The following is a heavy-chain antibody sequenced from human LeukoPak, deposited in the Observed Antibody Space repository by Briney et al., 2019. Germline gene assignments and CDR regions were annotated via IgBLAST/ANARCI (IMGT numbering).Heavy chain of an antibody. CDR1: GGSISSSTYY. D-gene: IGHD1-26*01. CDR2: IYYSGST. V-gene: IGHV4-39*01. CDR3: ARGAPRGERLGWFDP. J-gene: IGHJ5*02. Sequence: SETLSLTCTVSGGSISSSTYYWGWMRQPPGKGLEWLGSIYYSGSTYYNPSLKSRVTISVDTSKNQFSLKLSSVTAADTGVYHCARGAPRGERLGWFDPWGQGTLVTVSS.